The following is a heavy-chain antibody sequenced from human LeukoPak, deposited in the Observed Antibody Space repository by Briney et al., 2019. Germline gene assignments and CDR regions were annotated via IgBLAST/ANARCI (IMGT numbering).Heavy chain of an antibody. Sequence: ASVTVSCKASGYTFTSYGITWVRQATGQGLEWMGWMNPNSGNTGYAQKFQGRVTMTRDTSISTAYMELSSLRSEDTAVYYCARMSYYDRRGDNWFDPWGQGTLVTVSS. J-gene: IGHJ5*02. D-gene: IGHD3-22*01. CDR2: MNPNSGNT. CDR1: GYTFTSYG. V-gene: IGHV1-8*02. CDR3: ARMSYYDRRGDNWFDP.